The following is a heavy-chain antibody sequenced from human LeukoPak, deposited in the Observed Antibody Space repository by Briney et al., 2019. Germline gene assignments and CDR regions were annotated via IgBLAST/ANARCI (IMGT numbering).Heavy chain of an antibody. CDR2: IYYSGST. J-gene: IGHJ6*03. V-gene: IGHV4-39*01. Sequence: SETLSLTCTVSGGSISSSSYYWGWIRQPPGKGLEWIGSIYYSGSTYYNPSLKSRVTISVDTSKNQFSLKLSSVTAADTAVCYCARHADYDFWSGYFRDYYYYMDVWGKGTTVTVSS. CDR1: GGSISSSSYY. CDR3: ARHADYDFWSGYFRDYYYYMDV. D-gene: IGHD3-3*01.